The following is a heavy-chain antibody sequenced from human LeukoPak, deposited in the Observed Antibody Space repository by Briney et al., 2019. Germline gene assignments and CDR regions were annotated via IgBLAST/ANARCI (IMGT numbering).Heavy chain of an antibody. CDR2: IRSNAYGETT. D-gene: IGHD1-1*01. Sequence: GGSLRLSCTASGFTFGDYGMSWFRQAPGKGLEWVGIIRSNAYGETTEYAASVKGRFSISRDDSKSIAYLQMNSLKTEDTAVYYCTRPLSVRLTLQLGLYWDQGTLVTVSS. V-gene: IGHV3-49*03. CDR1: GFTFGDYG. J-gene: IGHJ4*02. CDR3: TRPLSVRLTLQLGLY.